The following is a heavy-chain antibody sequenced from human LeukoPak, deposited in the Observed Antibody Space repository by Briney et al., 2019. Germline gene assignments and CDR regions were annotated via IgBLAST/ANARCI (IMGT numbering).Heavy chain of an antibody. D-gene: IGHD6-19*01. CDR1: GASLTNFY. CDR3: ARGAGWYDY. CDR2: VFNGGTT. J-gene: IGHJ4*02. Sequence: ASETLSLTCTVSGASLTNFYWSWIRQPPGEGLEWIAYVFNGGTTNYNPSLKSRVTISLDTSKNQFSLKVTSVTAADTAVYYCARGAGWYDYWGQGTRVTVSS. V-gene: IGHV4-59*01.